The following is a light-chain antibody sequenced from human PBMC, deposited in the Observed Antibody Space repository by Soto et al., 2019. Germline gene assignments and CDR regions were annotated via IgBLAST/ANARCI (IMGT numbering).Light chain of an antibody. CDR2: GAS. Sequence: DFPLTQSPSFLSASVGDRVTITCRASQGIGSYLGWYQQAPGKAPKLLIYGASTLQSGVPSRFSGSGSGTEFTLPIRCLQPEDFATYYCQQLNTYPAFGGGTKVEI. V-gene: IGKV1-9*01. CDR3: QQLNTYPA. CDR1: QGIGSY. J-gene: IGKJ4*01.